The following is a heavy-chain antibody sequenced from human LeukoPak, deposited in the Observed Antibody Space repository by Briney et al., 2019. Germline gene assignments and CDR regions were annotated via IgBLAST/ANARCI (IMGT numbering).Heavy chain of an antibody. D-gene: IGHD3-9*01. CDR3: ARLGSAYDNYFFDY. J-gene: IGHJ4*02. CDR2: LYYSEST. Sequence: SETLSLTCTVSGGSISSSGCYWGWIRQSPGKGLEWIGSLYYSESTHYNPSLKSRVTISVDTSKNQFSLKVSSVTAADTAVYYCARLGSAYDNYFFDYWGQGTLVTVSS. V-gene: IGHV4-39*01. CDR1: GGSISSSGCY.